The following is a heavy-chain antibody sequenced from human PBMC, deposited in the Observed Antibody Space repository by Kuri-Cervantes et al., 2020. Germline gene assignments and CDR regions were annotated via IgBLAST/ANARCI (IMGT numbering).Heavy chain of an antibody. J-gene: IGHJ6*02. CDR3: ASSPVYYYGMDV. V-gene: IGHV1-46*01. Sequence: ASVKVSCKVSGYTLTELSMHWVRQAPGQGLEWMGIINPSGGSTSYAQKFQGRVTMTRDTSTSTVYMELSSLRSEDTAVYYCASSPVYYYGMDVWGQGTTVTVSS. CDR2: INPSGGST. CDR1: GYTLTELS.